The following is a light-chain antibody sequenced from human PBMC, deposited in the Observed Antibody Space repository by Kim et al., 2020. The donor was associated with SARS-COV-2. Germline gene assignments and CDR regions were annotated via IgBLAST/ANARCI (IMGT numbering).Light chain of an antibody. CDR3: QVWDSSSDRYV. CDR1: NIGSNS. Sequence: APGRTARITSGGNNIGSNSVHWYHQKPGQAPVLVIYYDSDRPSGIPERFSGSNSGNTATLTISRVEAGDEADYYCQVWDSSSDRYVFGTGTKVTVL. J-gene: IGLJ1*01. CDR2: YDS. V-gene: IGLV3-21*04.